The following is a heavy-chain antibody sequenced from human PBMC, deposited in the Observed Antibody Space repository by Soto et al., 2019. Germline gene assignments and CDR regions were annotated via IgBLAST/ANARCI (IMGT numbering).Heavy chain of an antibody. V-gene: IGHV1-69*12. D-gene: IGHD3-3*02. CDR2: IMPIFRTA. Sequence: QVQLVQSGAEVKKPGSSVKVSCKASGGTFSSSAFSWVRQAPGQGLEWMGGIMPIFRTADYAQKFQGRVTITADEYTSTAYMELRSLRSEDTGVYYCAGDKDRQQLGGNYYYIMDVWGQGTTVTVSS. CDR1: GGTFSSSA. J-gene: IGHJ6*02. CDR3: AGDKDRQQLGGNYYYIMDV.